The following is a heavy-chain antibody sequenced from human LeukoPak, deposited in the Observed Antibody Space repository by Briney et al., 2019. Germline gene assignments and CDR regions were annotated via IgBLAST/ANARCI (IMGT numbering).Heavy chain of an antibody. Sequence: KPSETLSLTCTVSGGSISSGGYYWSWIRQHPGKGLEWIGYIYYSGSTYYNPSLKSRVTISVDTSKNQFSLKLSSVTAADTAVYYCARDICISTSCYEGIWGQGTMVTISS. CDR1: GGSISSGGYY. D-gene: IGHD2-2*01. CDR2: IYYSGST. CDR3: ARDICISTSCYEGI. V-gene: IGHV4-31*03. J-gene: IGHJ3*02.